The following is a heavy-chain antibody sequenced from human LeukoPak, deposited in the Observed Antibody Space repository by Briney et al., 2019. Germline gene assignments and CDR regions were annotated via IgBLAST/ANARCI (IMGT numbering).Heavy chain of an antibody. J-gene: IGHJ4*02. D-gene: IGHD2-8*01. Sequence: ASVKVSCKASGGSFSSFVLSWVRQAPGQGLEWMGVIIPMFDAPKYALKFQGRVTINADDSTSTAYMELNSLKSEDTAVYFCATSFGVWGQGSLVTVSS. V-gene: IGHV1-69*13. CDR2: IIPMFDAP. CDR1: GGSFSSFV. CDR3: ATSFGV.